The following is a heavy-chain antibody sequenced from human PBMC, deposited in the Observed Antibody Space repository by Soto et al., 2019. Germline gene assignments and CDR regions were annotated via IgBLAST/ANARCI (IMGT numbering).Heavy chain of an antibody. D-gene: IGHD2-15*01. CDR1: GITVSSNY. CDR2: IYSGGIT. Sequence: EVQLVESGGGLIQPGGSLRLSCAASGITVSSNYMSWVRQAPGKGLEWVSVIYSGGITYYADSVKGRFTMSRDKSKNTLYLQMNSLRAEDTAVYYCARGGGTNAVDIWGQGTMFTVSS. J-gene: IGHJ3*02. CDR3: ARGGGTNAVDI. V-gene: IGHV3-53*01.